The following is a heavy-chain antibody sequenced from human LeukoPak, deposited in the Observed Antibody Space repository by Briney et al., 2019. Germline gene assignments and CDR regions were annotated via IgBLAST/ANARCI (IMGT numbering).Heavy chain of an antibody. CDR1: GFTFSSYS. CDR3: VRPSNPPY. CDR2: ISSSGSNK. V-gene: IGHV3-21*04. J-gene: IGHJ4*02. Sequence: GGSLRLSCAASGFTFSSYSMNWVRQAPGKGLEWVSSISSSGSNKYYSQSAKGRFTISRDNDKNSLFLQMNSLTAEDTAVYYCVRPSNPPYWGQGALVIVSS.